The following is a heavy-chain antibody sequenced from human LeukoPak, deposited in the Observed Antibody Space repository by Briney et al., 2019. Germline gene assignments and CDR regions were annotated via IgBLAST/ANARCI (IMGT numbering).Heavy chain of an antibody. J-gene: IGHJ4*02. CDR2: INQDGSGE. Sequence: QTGGSLRLSCAASGFILSIYWMTWVRQAPGKGLEWVANINQDGSGEYYADSVKGPFTSSRDNARNSLYLQMHSPRADDTAVYYCARDRVTEGLHFDYWGQGSLVTVSS. V-gene: IGHV3-7*01. D-gene: IGHD4-11*01. CDR1: GFILSIYW. CDR3: ARDRVTEGLHFDY.